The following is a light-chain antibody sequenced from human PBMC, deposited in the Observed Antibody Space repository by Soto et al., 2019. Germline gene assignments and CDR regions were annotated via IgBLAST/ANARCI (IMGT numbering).Light chain of an antibody. V-gene: IGLV2-14*01. Sequence: QSALTQPASVSASPGQSIFISCTGTSADIGAYDYVSWYQQHPGKAPKLILYAVNDRPSGVSSRFSGSKSGNTASLTISGVQPDDDADYYCSSYRSSDTLEVFGTGTKVTVL. CDR1: SADIGAYDY. CDR3: SSYRSSDTLEV. J-gene: IGLJ1*01. CDR2: AVN.